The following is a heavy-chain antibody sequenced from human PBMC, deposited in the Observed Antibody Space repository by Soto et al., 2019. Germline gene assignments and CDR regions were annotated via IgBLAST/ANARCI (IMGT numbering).Heavy chain of an antibody. CDR1: GFTSDDAW. J-gene: IGHJ5*02. D-gene: IGHD2-15*01. CDR3: TTDLWRIAVVVGSTGYFNP. CDR2: IKSKSDGGTT. Sequence: GGSLRLSCAASGFTSDDAWMSWVRQAPGKGLDWVGRIKSKSDGGTTEYAAPVRGRFTISRDDSKNTLYLQMNSLKTEDTAVYYCTTDLWRIAVVVGSTGYFNPWGQGTPVTVSS. V-gene: IGHV3-15*01.